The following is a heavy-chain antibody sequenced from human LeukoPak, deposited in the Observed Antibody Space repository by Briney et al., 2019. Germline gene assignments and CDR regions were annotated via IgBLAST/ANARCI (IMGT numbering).Heavy chain of an antibody. V-gene: IGHV5-51*01. CDR1: GYSFATYW. J-gene: IGHJ5*02. D-gene: IGHD2-21*01. CDR2: IYPADSNT. CDR3: ARLYSILSPFDP. Sequence: GESLKISCTWSGYSFATYWIAWVRQMPGKGLEWMGIIYPADSNTRYSPSFKGQVTISADKSNSTAYLQWSSLKASDTAMYFCARLYSILSPFDPWGQGTLVTVSS.